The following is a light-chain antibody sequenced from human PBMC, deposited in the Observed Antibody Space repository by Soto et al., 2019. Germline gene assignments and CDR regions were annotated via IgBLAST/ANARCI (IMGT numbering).Light chain of an antibody. V-gene: IGLV2-14*01. CDR2: EVS. J-gene: IGLJ1*01. Sequence: QSALTQPASVSGSPGQSITISCTGTSSDVGGYDYVSWYQLHPGKAPKLMVFEVSNRPSGVSYRFSGSKSGNTASLTISGLQDEDEADYFCSSSSISTAYLFGTGTKLTVL. CDR1: SSDVGGYDY. CDR3: SSSSISTAYL.